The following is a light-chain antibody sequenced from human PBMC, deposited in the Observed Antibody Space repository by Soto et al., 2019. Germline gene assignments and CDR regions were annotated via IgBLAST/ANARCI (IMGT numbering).Light chain of an antibody. J-gene: IGLJ2*01. CDR2: LRSEDSH. CDR1: SGHSSYA. V-gene: IGLV4-69*01. CDR3: QTWDTGARVV. Sequence: QPVLSQSPAASACLGASVKLTCTLSSGHSSYAIAWHQQQPEKGPRYLMKLRSEDSHSKGDGIPDRFSGSSSGAERHLTSSSLQSEDEADYYCQTWDTGARVVFGGGTKLTVL.